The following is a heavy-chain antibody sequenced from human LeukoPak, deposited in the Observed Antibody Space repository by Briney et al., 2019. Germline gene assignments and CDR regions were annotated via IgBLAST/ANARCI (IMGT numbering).Heavy chain of an antibody. V-gene: IGHV4-38-2*02. CDR3: ARRVGVALAY. CDR1: GYSISSGYY. D-gene: IGHD2-21*01. J-gene: IGHJ4*02. CDR2: IYHSGST. Sequence: SETLSLTCTVSGYSISSGYYWGWIRQPPGKGLEWIGSIYHSGSTYYNPSLKSRVTISVDTSKNQFSLKLSSVTAADTAVYYCARRVGVALAYWGQGTLVTVSS.